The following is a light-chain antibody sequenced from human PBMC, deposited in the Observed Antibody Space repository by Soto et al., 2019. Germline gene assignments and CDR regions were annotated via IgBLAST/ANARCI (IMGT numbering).Light chain of an antibody. Sequence: EIVLTQSPATLSLSPGTRATLSCRASQSIGSYLAWYQQRPGQPPRLLIYDASNRATGIPARFSGSGSGTDFTLTISSLEPEDFAVYYCQQRSNWPHPFGQGTRLEIK. CDR1: QSIGSY. CDR2: DAS. J-gene: IGKJ5*01. V-gene: IGKV3-11*01. CDR3: QQRSNWPHP.